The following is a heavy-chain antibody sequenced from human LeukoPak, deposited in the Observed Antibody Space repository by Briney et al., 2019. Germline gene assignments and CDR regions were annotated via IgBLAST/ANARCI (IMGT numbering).Heavy chain of an antibody. CDR1: GGSISSNH. J-gene: IGHJ4*02. Sequence: SETLSLTCTVSGGSISSNHWSWIRQPAGRGLKWIGRIYSSGSTNYNPSLKSRVTMSVDTSKNQFSLKMNSVTAADTAVYYCARDYPPADYWGQGTLVTVSS. CDR3: ARDYPPADY. V-gene: IGHV4-4*07. CDR2: IYSSGST.